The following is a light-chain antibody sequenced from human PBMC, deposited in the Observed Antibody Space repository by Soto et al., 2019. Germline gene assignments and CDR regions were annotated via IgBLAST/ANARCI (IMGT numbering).Light chain of an antibody. V-gene: IGKV3-15*01. Sequence: EIILTQSPASLYVSPGERATLSCRASQSGNNNLAWYQQKPGQAPRLLIYGASTRATGIPGRFRGSGSGTEFTLTITSLQSEDFAVYLCQQYNNLPPDTFGQGTKLEIK. J-gene: IGKJ2*01. CDR3: QQYNNLPPDT. CDR2: GAS. CDR1: QSGNNN.